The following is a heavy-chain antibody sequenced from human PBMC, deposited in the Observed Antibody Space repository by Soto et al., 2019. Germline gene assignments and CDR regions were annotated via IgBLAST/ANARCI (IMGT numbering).Heavy chain of an antibody. V-gene: IGHV4-59*01. CDR2: IYDSGST. CDR3: ARAKKSYYDGGGYPVDS. D-gene: IGHD3-22*01. Sequence: KPSETLSLTCTVSGVSITSFYWSWIRQPPGKGLEWIGCIYDSGSTNFNPSLKSRVTMSVDTSRTQFSLKLSSVTAADTAVYYCARAKKSYYDGGGYPVDSWGQGTLVTVSS. J-gene: IGHJ5*01. CDR1: GVSITSFY.